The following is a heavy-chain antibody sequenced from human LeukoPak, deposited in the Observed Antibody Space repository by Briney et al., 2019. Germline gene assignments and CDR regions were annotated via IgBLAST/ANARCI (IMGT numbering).Heavy chain of an antibody. J-gene: IGHJ4*02. Sequence: GGSLRLSCAASGFTFSSYAMTWVRQAPGKGLEWVSALSDSGASKYYADSVKGRFTISRDNSKNTLYLQMSSLTADDTAVYYCASSPPTGITVSYFDYWGPGTLVTVSS. CDR3: ASSPPTGITVSYFDY. CDR2: LSDSGASK. D-gene: IGHD4-23*01. CDR1: GFTFSSYA. V-gene: IGHV3-23*01.